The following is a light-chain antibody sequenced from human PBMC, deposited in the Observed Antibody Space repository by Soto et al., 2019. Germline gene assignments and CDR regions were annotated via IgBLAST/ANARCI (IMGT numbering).Light chain of an antibody. V-gene: IGKV1-17*01. CDR2: GSS. CDR3: LQHNVFPRT. J-gene: IGKJ1*01. CDR1: QAIRND. Sequence: DIQMTQSPSSLSASVGDRVTITCRASQAIRNDLAWYQQKPGRAPKRLIYGSSSLQSGVPSRFSGSGSGTEFTLTISSLQPEDVATSYCLQHNVFPRTFGQGTKVEIK.